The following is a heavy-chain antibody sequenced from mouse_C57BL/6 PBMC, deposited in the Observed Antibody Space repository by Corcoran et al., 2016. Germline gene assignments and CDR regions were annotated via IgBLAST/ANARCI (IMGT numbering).Heavy chain of an antibody. CDR3: ARTGGIYYDYPFAY. V-gene: IGHV1-26*01. CDR2: INPNNGGT. J-gene: IGHJ3*01. D-gene: IGHD2-4*01. CDR1: GYTFTDYY. Sequence: EVQLQQSGPELVKPGASVKISCKASGYTFTDYYMNWVKQSHGKSLEWIGDINPNNGGTSYNQKFKGKATLTVDTSSSTAYMELRSLTSEDSAVYYCARTGGIYYDYPFAYWGQGTLVTVSA.